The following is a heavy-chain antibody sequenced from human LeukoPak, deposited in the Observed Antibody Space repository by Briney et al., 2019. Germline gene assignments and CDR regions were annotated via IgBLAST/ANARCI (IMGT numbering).Heavy chain of an antibody. V-gene: IGHV3-30*02. CDR2: IRYDGSNK. J-gene: IGHJ2*01. Sequence: GGSLRLSCAASGFTFSSYGMHWVRQAPGKGLEWVAFIRYDGSNKYYADSVKGRFTISRDNSKNTLYLQINSLRGEDTAVYYCARDKGLLWYFDLWGRGTLVTVSS. CDR1: GFTFSSYG. CDR3: ARDKGLLWYFDL. D-gene: IGHD1-26*01.